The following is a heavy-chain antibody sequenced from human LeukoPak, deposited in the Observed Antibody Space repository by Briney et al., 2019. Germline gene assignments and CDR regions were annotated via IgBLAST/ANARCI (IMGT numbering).Heavy chain of an antibody. Sequence: AGGSLRLSCAASGFTFSDAWMSWGRQAPGKGLEWVGRIKSKGGGGTTDYAAPVKGRFTISRDDSKNTVYLQMDSLKTEDTGAYFCAHDGDFEGRSDLWGQGTLVTVSS. CDR1: GFTFSDAW. D-gene: IGHD4-17*01. CDR2: IKSKGGGGTT. J-gene: IGHJ5*02. V-gene: IGHV3-15*01. CDR3: AHDGDFEGRSDL.